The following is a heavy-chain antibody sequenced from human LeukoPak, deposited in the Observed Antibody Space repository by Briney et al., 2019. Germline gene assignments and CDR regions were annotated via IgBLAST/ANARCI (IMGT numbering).Heavy chain of an antibody. Sequence: SETLSLTCAVYGGSFSRYYWSWIRQSPGRGLEWIAEINHRGDTNYNPSVKSRVTISVDTSKNQFSLKVTSLTAADTAVYFCARGPTISETGYFDYWGQGTLVTVSS. D-gene: IGHD1-1*01. V-gene: IGHV4-34*01. CDR3: ARGPTISETGYFDY. CDR1: GGSFSRYY. J-gene: IGHJ4*03. CDR2: INHRGDT.